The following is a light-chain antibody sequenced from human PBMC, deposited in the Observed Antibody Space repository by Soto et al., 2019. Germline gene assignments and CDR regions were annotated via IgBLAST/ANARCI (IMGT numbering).Light chain of an antibody. J-gene: IGKJ1*01. Sequence: DIQMTQSPSSLSASVGDRVTITCQASQDISDYLNWYHQKPGKAPQFLIYDASYLETGVPSRFRGSGSGTDFTFSISSLQPEDSGTYYCQQYNSYTWTFGQGTKVEIK. CDR3: QQYNSYTWT. CDR2: DAS. CDR1: QDISDY. V-gene: IGKV1-33*01.